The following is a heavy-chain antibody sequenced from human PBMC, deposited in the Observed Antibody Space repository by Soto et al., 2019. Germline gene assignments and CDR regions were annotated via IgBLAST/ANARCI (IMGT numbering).Heavy chain of an antibody. CDR3: AKERGSKGYGYRYFDY. Sequence: PGGSLRLSCAASGFTFSSYAMSWVRQAPGKGLEWVSAISGSGGSTYYADSVKGRFTISRDNSKNTLFLQMNSLRAEDTAVYCCAKERGSKGYGYRYFDYWGQGTLVTVSS. J-gene: IGHJ4*02. V-gene: IGHV3-23*01. CDR2: ISGSGGST. CDR1: GFTFSSYA. D-gene: IGHD5-18*01.